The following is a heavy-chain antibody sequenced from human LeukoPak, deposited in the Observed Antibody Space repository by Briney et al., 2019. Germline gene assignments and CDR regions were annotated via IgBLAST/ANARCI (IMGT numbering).Heavy chain of an antibody. V-gene: IGHV4-34*01. Sequence: PSETLSLTCAVYGGSFSGYYWSWIRQPPGKGLEWIGEINHSGGTNYNPSLKSRVTISVDTSRNQFSLKLNSVTAADTAMYYCARVIVDVYSYGPSHYFDYWGQGTLVTVSS. J-gene: IGHJ4*02. CDR3: ARVIVDVYSYGPSHYFDY. CDR1: GGSFSGYY. CDR2: INHSGGT. D-gene: IGHD5-18*01.